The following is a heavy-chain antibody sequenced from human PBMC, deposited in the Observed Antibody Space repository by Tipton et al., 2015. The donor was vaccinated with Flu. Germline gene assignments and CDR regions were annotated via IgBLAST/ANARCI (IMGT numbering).Heavy chain of an antibody. CDR1: GGSFSGYY. CDR2: INHSGST. V-gene: IGHV4-34*01. CDR3: ARDTIFGVAH. D-gene: IGHD3-3*01. J-gene: IGHJ4*02. Sequence: LRLSCAVYGGSFSGYYWSWIRQPPGKGLEWIGEINHSGSTNYNPSLKSRVTISVDTSKNQFSLKLSSVTAADTAVYCCARDTIFGVAHWGQGTLVTVSS.